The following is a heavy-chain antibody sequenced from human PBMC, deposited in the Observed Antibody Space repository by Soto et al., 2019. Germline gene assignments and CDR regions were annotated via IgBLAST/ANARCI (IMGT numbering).Heavy chain of an antibody. J-gene: IGHJ4*02. Sequence: GGSLRFSCAASGFTFSSYSMNWVRQAPGKGLEWVSYISSSSSTIYYADSVKGRFTISRDNAKNSLYLQMNSLRAEDTAVYYCARDLNLGSFDYWGQGTLVTVSS. CDR1: GFTFSSYS. CDR2: ISSSSSTI. CDR3: ARDLNLGSFDY. V-gene: IGHV3-48*01.